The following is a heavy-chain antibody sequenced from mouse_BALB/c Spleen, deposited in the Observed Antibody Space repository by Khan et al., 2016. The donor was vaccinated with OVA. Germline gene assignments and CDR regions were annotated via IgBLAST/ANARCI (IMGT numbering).Heavy chain of an antibody. V-gene: IGHV1-7*01. CDR1: GYTFTTYW. D-gene: IGHD2-10*02. J-gene: IGHJ3*01. Sequence: QVQLQQSGAELAKPGASVKMSCTASGYTFTTYWIHWIKQRPGQGLEWIGYINPSTGYTEYNKTFKAQATLTADESSSTAYMQLKSLTSADSAVYYCARRGVYGLFAYWGQGTLVTVSA. CDR3: ARRGVYGLFAY. CDR2: INPSTGYT.